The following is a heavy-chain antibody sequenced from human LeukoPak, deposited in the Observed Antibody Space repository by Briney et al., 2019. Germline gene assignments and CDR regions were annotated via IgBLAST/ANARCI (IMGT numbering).Heavy chain of an antibody. CDR3: AKVRMVRGVIRRFPFDY. CDR2: ISDAGSDT. CDR1: GFTFSSDY. J-gene: IGHJ4*02. Sequence: GGSLRLSCAASGFTFSSDYMHWVRQAPGKGRVWVSRISDAGSDTSYADSVKGRFTISRDNAETTLYLQMNSLRAEDTAVYYCAKVRMVRGVIRRFPFDYWGQGTLVTVSS. D-gene: IGHD3-10*01. V-gene: IGHV3-74*01.